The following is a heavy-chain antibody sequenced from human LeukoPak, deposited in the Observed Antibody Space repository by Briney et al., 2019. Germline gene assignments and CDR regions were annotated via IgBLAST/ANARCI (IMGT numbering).Heavy chain of an antibody. J-gene: IGHJ4*02. D-gene: IGHD4-23*01. V-gene: IGHV4-31*11. CDR1: GGSFSGYY. CDR3: ARDQTGGYFDY. CDR2: IYYSGST. Sequence: PSETLSLTCAVYGGSFSGYYWSWIRQHPGKGLEWIGYIYYSGSTYYNPSLKSRVTISVDTSKNQFSLKLSSVTAADTAVYYCARDQTGGYFDYWGQGTLVTVSS.